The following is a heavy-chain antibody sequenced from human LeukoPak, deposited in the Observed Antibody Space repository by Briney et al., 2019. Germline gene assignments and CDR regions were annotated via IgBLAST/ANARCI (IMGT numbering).Heavy chain of an antibody. CDR1: GFTFSSYS. D-gene: IGHD2-2*01. J-gene: IGHJ4*02. V-gene: IGHV3-48*01. CDR3: ATGFWGYCSRNSCPLDN. CDR2: IISTGSTT. Sequence: GGSLRLSCAASGFTFSSYSMNWVRQAPGKGLEWISYIISTGSTTYYADSVKGRFTISRDNANNSVSLQMSSLRAEDTAVYYCATGFWGYCSRNSCPLDNWGQGTLATVAS.